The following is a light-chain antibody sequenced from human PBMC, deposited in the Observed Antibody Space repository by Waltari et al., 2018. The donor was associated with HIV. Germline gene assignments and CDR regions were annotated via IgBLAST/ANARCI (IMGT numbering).Light chain of an antibody. Sequence: DIVMTQSPDSLAVSLGERATINCKSSQSILYNSNNKNYLTWYQQKPGQSPKLLISWASTRKSGVPDRFSGSGSGTDFTLTINNLQAEDVAVYYCQHYFTTPYTFGQGTKLVIK. V-gene: IGKV4-1*01. CDR3: QHYFTTPYT. J-gene: IGKJ2*01. CDR2: WAS. CDR1: QSILYNSNNKNY.